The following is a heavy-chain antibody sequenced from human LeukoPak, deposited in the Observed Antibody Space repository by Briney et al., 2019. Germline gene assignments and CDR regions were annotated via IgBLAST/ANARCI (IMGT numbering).Heavy chain of an antibody. Sequence: GGSLRLSCAASGFTFSSYAMHWVRQAPGKGLEWVAVISYDGSNKYYADSVKGRFTISRDNSKNTLYLQMNSLRAEDTAVYYCARAMAVAGTAYYYGMDVRGQGTTVTVSS. J-gene: IGHJ6*02. V-gene: IGHV3-30-3*01. D-gene: IGHD6-19*01. CDR2: ISYDGSNK. CDR3: ARAMAVAGTAYYYGMDV. CDR1: GFTFSSYA.